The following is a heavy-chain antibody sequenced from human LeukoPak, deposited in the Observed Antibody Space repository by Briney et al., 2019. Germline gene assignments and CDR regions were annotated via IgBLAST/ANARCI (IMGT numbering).Heavy chain of an antibody. V-gene: IGHV4-59*01. D-gene: IGHD1-1*01. Sequence: PSETLSLTCTVSGGSISTYYWSWIRQPPGKGLEWIGYIYYSGSTNYNPSLKSRITISVDTSRNQFSLSLSSVTAADTAVYYCARGTVQMGMGERYFDNWGQGTLVTVSP. CDR3: ARGTVQMGMGERYFDN. J-gene: IGHJ4*02. CDR1: GGSISTYY. CDR2: IYYSGST.